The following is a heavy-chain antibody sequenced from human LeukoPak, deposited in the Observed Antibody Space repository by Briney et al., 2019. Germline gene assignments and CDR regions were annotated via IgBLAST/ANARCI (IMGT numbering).Heavy chain of an antibody. Sequence: PGGSLRLSCAASGFTFSSYAMSWVRQAPGKGLEWVSAISGSGGSTYYADSVKGRFTISRDNSKNTLYLQMNSLRAEDTAVYYCAKDPGYSSGWYFLYYFDYWGQGTLVTVSS. D-gene: IGHD6-19*01. CDR2: ISGSGGST. CDR3: AKDPGYSSGWYFLYYFDY. V-gene: IGHV3-23*01. J-gene: IGHJ4*02. CDR1: GFTFSSYA.